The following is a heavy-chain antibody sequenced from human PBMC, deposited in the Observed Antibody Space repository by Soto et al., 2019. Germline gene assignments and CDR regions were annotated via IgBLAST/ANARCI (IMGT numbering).Heavy chain of an antibody. Sequence: QVQLQESGPGLVKPSQTLSLTCTVSGGSISSGAYYWSWIRQPPGKGLEWIGYIYYSGSTYYNPSLKSRVTISVDTSKNQFSLKVSSVTAADTAVYYCARDRVVGGYYGMDVWGQGTTVTVSS. J-gene: IGHJ6*02. V-gene: IGHV4-30-4*01. CDR3: ARDRVVGGYYGMDV. CDR2: IYYSGST. CDR1: GGSISSGAYY. D-gene: IGHD3-16*01.